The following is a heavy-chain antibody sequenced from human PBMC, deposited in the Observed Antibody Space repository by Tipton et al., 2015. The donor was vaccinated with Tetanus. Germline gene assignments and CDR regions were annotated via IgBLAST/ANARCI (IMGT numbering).Heavy chain of an antibody. J-gene: IGHJ4*02. V-gene: IGHV4-30-4*01. D-gene: IGHD6-13*01. CDR2: IYYSGTT. CDR1: GGSISSGDYY. Sequence: TLSLTCTVSGGSISSGDYYWSWIRQPPGKGLEWIGYIYYSGTTYYNPSLKSRVIISVDTSKNQFSLKLSSVTAADTAVYYCARGGIAAAGGGLDYWGQGTLVTVSS. CDR3: ARGGIAAAGGGLDY.